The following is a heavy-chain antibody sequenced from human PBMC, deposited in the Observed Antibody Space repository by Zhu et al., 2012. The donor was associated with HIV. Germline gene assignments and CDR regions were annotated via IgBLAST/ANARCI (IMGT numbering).Heavy chain of an antibody. CDR2: ISWNSYT. J-gene: IGHJ6*04. Sequence: EERLVDSGGGAVQPGESLRLSCAASGFPFDDYGMHWVRQAPGKAPEWVSFISWNSYTQYTDSVRGRFTMPRDGRRYFVYLQMTNLRPEDSAVYYCGKDLEWNAWPRGIVNVWGKGTTVIVSS. V-gene: IGHV3-43D*04. CDR1: GFPFDDYG. D-gene: IGHD1-1*01. CDR3: GKDLEWNAWPRGIVNV.